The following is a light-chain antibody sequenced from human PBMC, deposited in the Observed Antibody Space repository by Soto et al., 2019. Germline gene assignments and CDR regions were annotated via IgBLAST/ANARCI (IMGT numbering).Light chain of an antibody. V-gene: IGKV1-5*01. Sequence: GDRVPITCRASQSISSWLAWYQQKPGEAPKLLIYDASSLESGVPSRFSGSGSGSEFTLTISTLQPDDFATYDCQKFGTFGQGTKVDI. J-gene: IGKJ1*01. CDR1: QSISSW. CDR2: DAS. CDR3: QKFGT.